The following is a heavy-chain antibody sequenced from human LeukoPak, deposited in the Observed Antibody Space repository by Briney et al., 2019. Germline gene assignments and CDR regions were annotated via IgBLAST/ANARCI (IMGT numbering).Heavy chain of an antibody. CDR3: AKDGAYYYDSSGLFDY. CDR2: IKQDGSEK. V-gene: IGHV3-7*03. CDR1: GFTFSSYW. Sequence: GGSLRLSCAASGFTFSSYWMTWVRQAPGKGLEWVANIKQDGSEKYYVDSVRGRFTISRDNAKNSLYLQMNSLRAEDTALYYCAKDGAYYYDSSGLFDYWGQGTLVTVSS. J-gene: IGHJ4*02. D-gene: IGHD3-22*01.